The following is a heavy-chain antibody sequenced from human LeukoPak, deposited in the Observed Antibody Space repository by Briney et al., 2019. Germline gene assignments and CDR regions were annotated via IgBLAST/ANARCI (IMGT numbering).Heavy chain of an antibody. CDR3: AKVRGTYSSGYFFDY. Sequence: GGSLRLSCAASGFTFDNYAMHWVRQVPGKGLEWVSIISWNSGYIGYADSVKGRFTISRDNAKKSLDLQMNSLRAEDTAFYYCAKVRGTYSSGYFFDYWGQGTLVTVSS. D-gene: IGHD6-19*01. J-gene: IGHJ4*02. V-gene: IGHV3-9*01. CDR2: ISWNSGYI. CDR1: GFTFDNYA.